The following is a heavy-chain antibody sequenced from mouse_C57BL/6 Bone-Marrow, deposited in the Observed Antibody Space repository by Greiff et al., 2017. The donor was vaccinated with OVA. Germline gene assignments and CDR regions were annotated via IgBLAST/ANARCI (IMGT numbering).Heavy chain of an antibody. Sequence: VQLQQSGPELVKPGASVKISCKASGYAFSSSWMNWVKQRPGKGLEWIGRIYPGDGDTKYNGKFKGKATLTADKSSSTAYMQLSSLTSEDSAVYFCARDGYSLCAMDYWGQGTSVTVSS. V-gene: IGHV1-82*01. CDR2: IYPGDGDT. CDR3: ARDGYSLCAMDY. CDR1: GYAFSSSW. J-gene: IGHJ4*01. D-gene: IGHD2-3*01.